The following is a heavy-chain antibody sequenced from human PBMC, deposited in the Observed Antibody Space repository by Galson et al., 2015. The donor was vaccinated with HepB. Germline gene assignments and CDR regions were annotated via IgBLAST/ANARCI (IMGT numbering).Heavy chain of an antibody. J-gene: IGHJ3*02. Sequence: SVKVSCKASGGTFSSYAISWVRQAPGQGLEWMGGIIPIFGTANYAQKFQGRVTITADESTSTAYMELSSLRSEDTAVYYCASHGGNSVELAFDIWGQGTMVTVSS. V-gene: IGHV1-69*13. CDR2: IIPIFGTA. D-gene: IGHD4-23*01. CDR1: GGTFSSYA. CDR3: ASHGGNSVELAFDI.